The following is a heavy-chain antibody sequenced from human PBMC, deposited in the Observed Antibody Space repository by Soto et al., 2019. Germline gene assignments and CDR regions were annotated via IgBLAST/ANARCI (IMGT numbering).Heavy chain of an antibody. CDR2: IYYSGST. CDR1: GGSISSYY. J-gene: IGHJ5*02. V-gene: IGHV4-59*01. Sequence: PSETLSLTCTVSGGSISSYYWSWIRQPPGKGLEWIGYIYYSGSTNYNPSLKSRVTISLDTSKNQFSLKLSSVTAADTAVYYCARDPHPLNYGATSANNCFHPRRHGPPVTVSS. CDR3: ARDPHPLNYGATSANNCFHP. D-gene: IGHD4-17*01.